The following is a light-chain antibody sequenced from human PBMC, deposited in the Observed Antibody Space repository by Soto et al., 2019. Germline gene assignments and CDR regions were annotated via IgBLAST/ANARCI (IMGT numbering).Light chain of an antibody. V-gene: IGKV1-5*03. CDR2: KAS. CDR3: QHYNSYSEA. J-gene: IGKJ1*01. Sequence: DIQMTQSPSTLSGSVGDRVTITCRASQTISSWLAWYQQKPGKAPKLLIYKASTLKSGVPSRFRGSVSVTEFTLTISSLQPDDFAPSYCQHYNSYSEAFGQGTKVDIK. CDR1: QTISSW.